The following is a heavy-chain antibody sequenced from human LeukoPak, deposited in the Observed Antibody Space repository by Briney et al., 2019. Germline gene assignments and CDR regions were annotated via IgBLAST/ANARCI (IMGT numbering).Heavy chain of an antibody. Sequence: PSETLSLTCTVSGGSISTYYWSWLRQPAGKGLELIGRFFPSGSTNYNPSLKTRVTMLVDTSKNQFSLRLSSVTAADTAIYYCARDKRLDGMDVWGQGTTVTVSS. CDR2: FFPSGST. CDR1: GGSISTYY. V-gene: IGHV4-4*07. D-gene: IGHD6-25*01. CDR3: ARDKRLDGMDV. J-gene: IGHJ6*02.